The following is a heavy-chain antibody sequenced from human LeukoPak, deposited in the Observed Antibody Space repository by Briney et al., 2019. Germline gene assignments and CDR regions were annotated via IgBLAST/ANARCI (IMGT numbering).Heavy chain of an antibody. V-gene: IGHV3-23*01. J-gene: IGHJ6*02. Sequence: GGSLRLSCAASGFTFSSYAMSWVRQAPGKGLEWVSAISGSGGSTYYADSVKGRFTISRDNSKNTLYLQMNSLRAEDTAVYYCATHRLVVVPAARSGGYYYGMDVWGQGTTVTVSS. CDR2: ISGSGGST. D-gene: IGHD2-2*01. CDR3: ATHRLVVVPAARSGGYYYGMDV. CDR1: GFTFSSYA.